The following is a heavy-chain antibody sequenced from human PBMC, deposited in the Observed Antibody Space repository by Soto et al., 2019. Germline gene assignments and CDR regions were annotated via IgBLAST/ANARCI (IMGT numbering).Heavy chain of an antibody. CDR1: GFMFSSYA. V-gene: IGHV3-23*01. D-gene: IGHD3-22*01. J-gene: IGHJ5*01. CDR3: AKLTYPSDSTGYYYERVSGWIDS. Sequence: HPGGSLRLSCAASGFMFSSYAMSWVRQAPGKGLEWVSSISASGGTANLADSVEGRCTISRDNSKSTLYLQMNSLRAEDTAVYYCAKLTYPSDSTGYYYERVSGWIDSWGQGTLVTVS. CDR2: ISASGGTA.